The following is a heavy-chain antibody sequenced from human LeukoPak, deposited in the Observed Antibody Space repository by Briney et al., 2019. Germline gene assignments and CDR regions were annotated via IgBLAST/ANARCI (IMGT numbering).Heavy chain of an antibody. J-gene: IGHJ6*04. CDR2: IRYNGSTK. D-gene: IGHD2-21*02. Sequence: HPGGSLRLSCAASRTTFSNYGMHWGRQAPGKGLEWGAFIRYNGSTKYYADSVRGRSTISKNNSQNTLYLQMNSLRPDDTAVYYCANATLDTAYCGGDCYPDVWGRGTTVTVSS. CDR3: ANATLDTAYCGGDCYPDV. V-gene: IGHV3-30*02. CDR1: RTTFSNYG.